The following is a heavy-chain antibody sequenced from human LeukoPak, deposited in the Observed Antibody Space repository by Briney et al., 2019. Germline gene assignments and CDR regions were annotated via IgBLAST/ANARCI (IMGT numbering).Heavy chain of an antibody. CDR3: ARPSVPAAMLPHETLYGMDV. CDR1: GYSFXXXX. V-gene: IGHV5-51*01. Sequence: GESLKISXKGSGYSFXXXXXXWVRQMPGKXXXXXXXXXXXXXDTRYSPSFQGQVTISADKSISTAYLQWSSLKXXDTAMYYCARPSVPAAMLPHETLYGMDVWGQGTTVTVSS. D-gene: IGHD2-2*01. J-gene: IGHJ6*02. CDR2: XXXXXXDT.